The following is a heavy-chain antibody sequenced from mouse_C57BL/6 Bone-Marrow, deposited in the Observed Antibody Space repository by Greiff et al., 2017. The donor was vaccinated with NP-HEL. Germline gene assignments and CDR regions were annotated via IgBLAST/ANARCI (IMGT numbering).Heavy chain of an antibody. V-gene: IGHV1-82*01. CDR2: IYPGDGDT. CDR1: GYAFSSSW. CDR3: ARRGYYGSSYLDWYFDV. Sequence: VQLVESGPELVKPGASVKISCKASGYAFSSSWMNWVKQRPGKGLEWIGRIYPGDGDTNYNGKFKGKATLTADKSSSTAYMQLSSLTSEDSAVYFCARRGYYGSSYLDWYFDVWGTGTTVTVSS. J-gene: IGHJ1*03. D-gene: IGHD1-1*01.